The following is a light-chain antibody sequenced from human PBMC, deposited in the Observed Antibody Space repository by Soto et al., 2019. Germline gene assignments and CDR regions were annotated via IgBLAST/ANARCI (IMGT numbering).Light chain of an antibody. CDR3: QQYGGSPRT. CDR2: DAS. V-gene: IGKV3-20*01. Sequence: EIVLTQSPGTLSLSPGERATLSCRASQSVSSSSLAWYQQKRGQAPRLLIHDASSRATGIPDRFSGSRSGTDFTITISRLEPEDFAVYYCQQYGGSPRTFGQGTKVEVK. CDR1: QSVSSSS. J-gene: IGKJ1*01.